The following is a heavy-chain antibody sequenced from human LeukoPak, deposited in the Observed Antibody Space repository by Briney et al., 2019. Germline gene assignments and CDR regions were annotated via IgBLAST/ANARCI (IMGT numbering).Heavy chain of an antibody. CDR2: ISDSGGRT. D-gene: IGHD3-22*01. CDR1: GFTVSSNY. V-gene: IGHV3-23*01. Sequence: PGGSLRLSCAASGFTVSSNYMNWVRQAPGKGLEWVSGISDSGGRTFYADSVKGRFTISRDNSKNTLYLQMHSLRAEDTAVYYCAKDSYDNSIWGQGTLVTVSS. CDR3: AKDSYDNSI. J-gene: IGHJ4*02.